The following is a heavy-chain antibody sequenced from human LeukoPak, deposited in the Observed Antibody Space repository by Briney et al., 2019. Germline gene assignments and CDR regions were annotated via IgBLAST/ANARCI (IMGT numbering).Heavy chain of an antibody. CDR1: GFTFSRYS. CDR2: ISSSSSYI. D-gene: IGHD1-26*01. Sequence: PGGSLRLSCAASGFTFSRYSMNWVRQAPGKGLEWVSSISSSSSYIYYADSVKGRFTISRDNAKNSLYLQMNSLRAEDTAVYYCASDIGGLDAFDIWGQGTMVTGSS. V-gene: IGHV3-21*01. CDR3: ASDIGGLDAFDI. J-gene: IGHJ3*02.